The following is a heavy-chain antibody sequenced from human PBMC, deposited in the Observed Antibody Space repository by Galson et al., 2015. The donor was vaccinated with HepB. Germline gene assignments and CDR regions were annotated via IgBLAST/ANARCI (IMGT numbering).Heavy chain of an antibody. V-gene: IGHV3-23*01. CDR1: GFTFSSYA. CDR3: AKEIAVAGTSGNWFDP. Sequence: SLRLSCAASGFTFSSYAMSWVRQAPGKGLEWVSAISGSGGSTYYADSVKGRFTISRDNSKNTLYLQMNSLRAEDTAVYYCAKEIAVAGTSGNWFDPWGQGTLVTVSS. CDR2: ISGSGGST. D-gene: IGHD6-19*01. J-gene: IGHJ5*02.